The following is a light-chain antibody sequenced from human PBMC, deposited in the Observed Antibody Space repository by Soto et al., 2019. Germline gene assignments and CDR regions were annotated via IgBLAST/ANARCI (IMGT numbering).Light chain of an antibody. Sequence: EIVLTQSPGTLSLSPGERATLSCRASQSVSNYLAWYQQKPGQAPRLLIYDVSTRATGIPARFTGSGSGTDFTLTITSLEPEDIAVYSCQQRSDWPITFGQGTRLEIK. CDR1: QSVSNY. CDR3: QQRSDWPIT. V-gene: IGKV3-11*01. CDR2: DVS. J-gene: IGKJ5*01.